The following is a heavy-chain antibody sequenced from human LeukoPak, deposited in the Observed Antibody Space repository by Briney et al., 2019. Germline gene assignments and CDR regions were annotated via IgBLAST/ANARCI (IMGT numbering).Heavy chain of an antibody. Sequence: GGSLRLSCAASGFTFSSYAMSWVRQAPGEGLEWVSAISGSGGSTYYADSVKGRFTISRDNSKNTMYLQMNSLRAEDTAVYYCAKEGYSSGPGGRFPMDYWGQGTLVTVSS. CDR3: AKEGYSSGPGGRFPMDY. V-gene: IGHV3-23*01. D-gene: IGHD6-25*01. CDR1: GFTFSSYA. J-gene: IGHJ4*02. CDR2: ISGSGGST.